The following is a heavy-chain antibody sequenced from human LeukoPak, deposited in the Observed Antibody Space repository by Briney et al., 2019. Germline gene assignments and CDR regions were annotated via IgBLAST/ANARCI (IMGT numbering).Heavy chain of an antibody. Sequence: KPSETLSLTCTVSGGSIGSYYWSWIRQPPGKGLEWIGYIYYSGSTNYNPSLKSRVTISVDTSKNQFSLKLSSVTAADTAVYYCARDHGYSYDLVHYYYYMDVWGKGTTVTVSS. CDR2: IYYSGST. CDR3: ARDHGYSYDLVHYYYYMDV. CDR1: GGSIGSYY. D-gene: IGHD5-18*01. V-gene: IGHV4-59*01. J-gene: IGHJ6*03.